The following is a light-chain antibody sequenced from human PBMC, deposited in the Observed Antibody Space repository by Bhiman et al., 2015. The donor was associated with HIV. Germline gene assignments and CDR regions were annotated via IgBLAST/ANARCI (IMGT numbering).Light chain of an antibody. V-gene: IGLV2-14*01. CDR2: DVS. CDR1: SSDVGTYNY. Sequence: QSALTQPASMSGSPGQSITISCTGTSSDVGTYNYVSWYQQYPGKAPKLIIYDVSKWPAGVSSRFSGSKSGNTASLAISGLQAEDEADYYCSSKTTSPTFHVLFGGGTKLTVL. CDR3: SSKTTSPTFHVL. J-gene: IGLJ2*01.